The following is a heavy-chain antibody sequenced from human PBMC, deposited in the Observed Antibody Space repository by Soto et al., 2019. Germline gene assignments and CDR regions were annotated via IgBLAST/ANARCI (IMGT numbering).Heavy chain of an antibody. J-gene: IGHJ4*02. V-gene: IGHV3-23*01. CDR1: GFTFSNYA. CDR3: ANLAGELSSAD. Sequence: EVQLLESGGGLVQPGGSLRLSCATSGFTFSNYAMTWVRQAPGKGLDWVSTITAGGKTYYADSVKGRFTISRDNSKNTLYVQMNSLRAEDTAVYYCANLAGELSSADWGQGTLVTVSS. D-gene: IGHD3-16*02. CDR2: ITAGGKT.